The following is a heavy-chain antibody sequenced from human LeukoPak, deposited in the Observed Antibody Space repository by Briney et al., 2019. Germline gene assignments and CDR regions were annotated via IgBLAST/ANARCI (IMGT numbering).Heavy chain of an antibody. CDR1: GFTVSNNY. V-gene: IGHV3-53*04. CDR2: IYSSGST. CDR3: VYVDTVMATGDY. J-gene: IGHJ4*02. Sequence: GGSLRLSCAASGFTVSNNYMNWVRQAPGKGLERVSVIYSSGSTYYADSVKGRFTISRHNSKNTLYLQMNSLRPEDTAVYYCVYVDTVMATGDYWGQGTLVTVSS. D-gene: IGHD5-18*01.